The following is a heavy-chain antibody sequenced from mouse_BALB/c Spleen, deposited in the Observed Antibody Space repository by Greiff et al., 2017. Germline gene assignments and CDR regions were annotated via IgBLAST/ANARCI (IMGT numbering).Heavy chain of an antibody. CDR1: GFTFSSFG. D-gene: IGHD1-1*01. CDR2: ISSGSSTI. CDR3: ARDYYGSSSFAY. V-gene: IGHV5-17*02. Sequence: EVQGVESGGGLVQPGGSRKLSCAASGFTFSSFGMHWVRQAPEKGLEWVAYISSGSSTIYYADTVKGRFTISRDNPKNTLFLQMTSLRSEDTAMYYCARDYYGSSSFAYWGQGTLVTVSA. J-gene: IGHJ3*01.